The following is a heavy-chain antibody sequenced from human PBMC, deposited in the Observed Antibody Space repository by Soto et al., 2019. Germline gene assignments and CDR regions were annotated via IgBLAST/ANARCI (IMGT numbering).Heavy chain of an antibody. CDR1: GFSFNNYA. D-gene: IGHD2-8*02. Sequence: GGSLRLSCAASGFSFNNYAMSWVRQAPGKGLQWVSLISAGSFYTFYADSVKGRFTISTDNSKNTLFLEMNTLGAEDTATYYCAKTVCTGGTCYYGAFEVWGPGTTVTVSS. V-gene: IGHV3-23*01. J-gene: IGHJ3*01. CDR3: AKTVCTGGTCYYGAFEV. CDR2: ISAGSFYT.